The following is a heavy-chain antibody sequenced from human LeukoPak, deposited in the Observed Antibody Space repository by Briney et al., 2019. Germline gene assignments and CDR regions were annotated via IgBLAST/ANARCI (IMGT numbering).Heavy chain of an antibody. CDR2: IYTSGST. CDR3: ARDYGDYPRDYFDY. D-gene: IGHD4-17*01. CDR1: GGSISSYY. Sequence: PSETLSLTCTVSGGSISSYYWSWIRQPAGKGLEWIGRIYTSGSTNYNPSPKSRVTMSVDTSKNQFSLKLSSVTAADTAVYYCARDYGDYPRDYFDYWGQGTLVTVSS. V-gene: IGHV4-4*07. J-gene: IGHJ4*02.